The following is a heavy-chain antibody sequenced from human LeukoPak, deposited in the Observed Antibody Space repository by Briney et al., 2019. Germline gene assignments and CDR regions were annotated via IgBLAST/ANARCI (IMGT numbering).Heavy chain of an antibody. CDR3: ARSGSSGYLDY. CDR1: GFTFSSYW. D-gene: IGHD3-22*01. Sequence: GGSLRLSCAASGFTFSSYWMSWVSQAPGKRLEWVANIKQDGSEKYYVDSVKGRFTISRDNAKNSLYLQMNSLRAEDTAVYYCARSGSSGYLDYWGQGTLVTVSS. CDR2: IKQDGSEK. V-gene: IGHV3-7*01. J-gene: IGHJ4*02.